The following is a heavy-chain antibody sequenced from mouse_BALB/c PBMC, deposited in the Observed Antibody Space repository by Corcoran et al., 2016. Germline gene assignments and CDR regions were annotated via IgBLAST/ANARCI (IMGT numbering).Heavy chain of an antibody. CDR2: IDPANGNT. Sequence: EVQLQQSGAGLVKPGASGKLSCTASGFNIKDTYMHWVKQRPEQGLEWIGRIDPANGNTKYDPKFQGKATITADTSSNTAYLQLSSLTSEDTAVYDCASGDYWGQGTSVTVSS. CDR1: GFNIKDTY. V-gene: IGHV14-3*02. J-gene: IGHJ4*01. CDR3: ASGDY.